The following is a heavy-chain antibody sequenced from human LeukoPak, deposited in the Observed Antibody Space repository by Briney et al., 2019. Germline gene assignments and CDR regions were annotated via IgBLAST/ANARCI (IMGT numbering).Heavy chain of an antibody. D-gene: IGHD6-19*01. Sequence: PGGSLRLSCAASGFIFSSYAMSWVRQAPGQGLEWVSAIPGSDDSTYYADSVRGRFTISRDNSKKTLYLQMDSLRAEDTAVYYCAKETLSGLLTIDYWGQGTLVTVSS. CDR3: AKETLSGLLTIDY. CDR1: GFIFSSYA. J-gene: IGHJ4*02. V-gene: IGHV3-23*01. CDR2: IPGSDDST.